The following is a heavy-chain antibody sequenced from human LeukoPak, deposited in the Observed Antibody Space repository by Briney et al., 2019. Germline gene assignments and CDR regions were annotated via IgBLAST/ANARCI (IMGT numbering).Heavy chain of an antibody. CDR3: ARDKQQLVPAGKDY. J-gene: IGHJ4*02. V-gene: IGHV1-18*01. CDR1: GYTFTSYD. D-gene: IGHD6-13*01. CDR2: ISAYNGNT. Sequence: ASVKVSCKASGYTFTSYDISWVRQAPGQGLEWMGWISAYNGNTNYAQKLQGRVTTTTDTSASTAYMELRSLRSDDTAVYYCARDKQQLVPAGKDYWGQGTLVTVSS.